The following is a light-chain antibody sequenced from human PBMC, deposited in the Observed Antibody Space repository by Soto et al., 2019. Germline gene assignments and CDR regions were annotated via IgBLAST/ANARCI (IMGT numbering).Light chain of an antibody. J-gene: IGKJ5*01. Sequence: EIVLTQSPGILSLSPGERASLSCGASQSITSSFLAWYQQKPGQAPRLLIYDASNRATGIPARFSGSGSGTDFTLTISSLEPEDFGVYYCQQRSNWPPITFGQGTRLEIK. V-gene: IGKV3-11*01. CDR2: DAS. CDR3: QQRSNWPPIT. CDR1: QSITSSF.